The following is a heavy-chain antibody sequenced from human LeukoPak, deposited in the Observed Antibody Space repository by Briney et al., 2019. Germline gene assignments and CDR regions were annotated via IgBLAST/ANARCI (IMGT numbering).Heavy chain of an antibody. CDR3: ATDRGGSGWFYYFDY. Sequence: GASVTVSCKASGGTFSSYAISWVRQAPGQGLEWMGGIIPIFGTANYAQKFQGRVTITADESTSTAYMELSSLRSEDTAVYYCATDRGGSGWFYYFDYWGQGTLVTVSS. J-gene: IGHJ4*02. V-gene: IGHV1-69*13. CDR1: GGTFSSYA. D-gene: IGHD6-19*01. CDR2: IIPIFGTA.